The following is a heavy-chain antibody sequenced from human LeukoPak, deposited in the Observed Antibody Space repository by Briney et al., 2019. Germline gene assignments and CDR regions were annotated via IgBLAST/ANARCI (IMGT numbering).Heavy chain of an antibody. CDR1: GGTFSSYA. D-gene: IGHD2-2*03. Sequence: GGSVKVSCKASGGTFSSYAISWVRQAPGQGLDWMGRIIPTLGIANYAHKFQGRVTITADKSTSTAYMELSSLRSEDTAVYYCARGGWISPIDYWGQGTLVTVSS. V-gene: IGHV1-69*04. CDR2: IIPTLGIA. J-gene: IGHJ4*02. CDR3: ARGGWISPIDY.